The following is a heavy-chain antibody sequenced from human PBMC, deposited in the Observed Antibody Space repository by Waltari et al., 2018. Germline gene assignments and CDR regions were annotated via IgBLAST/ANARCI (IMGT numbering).Heavy chain of an antibody. CDR2: ISNIGTA. J-gene: IGHJ5*02. D-gene: IGHD6-25*01. CDR1: GGAITSSKTY. V-gene: IGHV4-39*01. Sequence: QLQLHESGPGMVKPSETLSVPCTVSGGAITSSKTYWGGIRQPPGKGLEWIASISNIGTAYDNPSLKSRVLISVDTANNQFSLDLTSVTAADTAVYFCVRQVRTGYSSGWPDSWGQGALVTVSS. CDR3: VRQVRTGYSSGWPDS.